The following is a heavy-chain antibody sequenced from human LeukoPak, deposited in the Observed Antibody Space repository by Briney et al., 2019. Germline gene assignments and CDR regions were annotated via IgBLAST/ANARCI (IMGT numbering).Heavy chain of an antibody. Sequence: PGGSLRLSCAASGFTFSSYAMSWVRQAPGRGLEWVSTISGSGGATYYADSVKGRFTISRDNSKNTLYLQMNSLRAEDTAIYYCARRNGDYFDNWGQGTLVTVSS. V-gene: IGHV3-23*01. D-gene: IGHD4-17*01. CDR2: ISGSGGAT. CDR1: GFTFSSYA. J-gene: IGHJ4*02. CDR3: ARRNGDYFDN.